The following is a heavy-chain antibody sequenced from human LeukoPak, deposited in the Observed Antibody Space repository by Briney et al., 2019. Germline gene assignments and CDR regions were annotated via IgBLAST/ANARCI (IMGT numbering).Heavy chain of an antibody. J-gene: IGHJ4*02. D-gene: IGHD1-1*01. Sequence: GGSLRLSCAASGFTFRNYVMSWVRQAPGKGLEWVSGISGSGGSTDYADSVKGRFTISRENAKNSLSLQMNSLRAEDTAVYYCVRQQTPHGNFDYWGQGTLVTVSS. CDR1: GFTFRNYV. V-gene: IGHV3-23*01. CDR3: VRQQTPHGNFDY. CDR2: ISGSGGST.